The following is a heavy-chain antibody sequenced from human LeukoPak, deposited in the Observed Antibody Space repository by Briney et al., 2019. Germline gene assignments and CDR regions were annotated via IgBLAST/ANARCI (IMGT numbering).Heavy chain of an antibody. CDR1: GFTFSSYW. Sequence: GGSLRLSCAASGFTFSSYWMTWIRQAPGKGREWVANIKQDGSEKYYVDSVKGRFTISRDNAKNSLYLQMNGLRAEDTAVYYCARDTGGGYSCYDCWGQGTLVTVSS. CDR2: IKQDGSEK. V-gene: IGHV3-7*01. J-gene: IGHJ4*02. CDR3: ARDTGGGYSCYDC. D-gene: IGHD5-18*01.